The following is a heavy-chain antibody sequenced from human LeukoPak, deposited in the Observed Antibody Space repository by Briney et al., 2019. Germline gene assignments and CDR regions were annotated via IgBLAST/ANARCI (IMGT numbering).Heavy chain of an antibody. J-gene: IGHJ4*02. CDR1: GFTFSTYS. CDR2: ISSDGSNN. D-gene: IGHD5-18*01. Sequence: GRSLRRSCAASGFTFSTYSMHWVRQAPGKGLEWVAVISSDGSNNYYADSVKGRFTISRDNSKNTLYLQMNSLRAEDTAVYYCAREGYSYGHFDYWGQGTLVTVSS. CDR3: AREGYSYGHFDY. V-gene: IGHV3-30-3*01.